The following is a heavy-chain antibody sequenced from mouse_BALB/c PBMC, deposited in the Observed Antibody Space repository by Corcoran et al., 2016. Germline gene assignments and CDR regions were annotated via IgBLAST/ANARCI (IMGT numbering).Heavy chain of an antibody. J-gene: IGHJ3*01. CDR1: GYTFTSYV. CDR3: ARGVYYGYDWFAY. Sequence: EVQLQQSGPELVKPGASVKMSCKASGYTFTSYVMHWVKQKPGQGLEWIGYINPYNDGTKYNEKFKGKATLTSDKSSSTAYMELSSLTSEDSAVYYCARGVYYGYDWFAYWGQGTLVTVSA. D-gene: IGHD2-2*01. CDR2: INPYNDGT. V-gene: IGHV1S136*01.